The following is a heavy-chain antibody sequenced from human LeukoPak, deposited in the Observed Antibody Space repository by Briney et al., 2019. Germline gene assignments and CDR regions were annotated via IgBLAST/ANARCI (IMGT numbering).Heavy chain of an antibody. CDR3: ATRGRNSGYGY. CDR2: INTYGGT. Sequence: GASVKVSCKASGYTFTGYYMHWVGQARGQGPGWMGWINTYGGTEFPPKIRRTVTVTRDTSTFTAYMELHGLTYYDTAVYYCATRGRNSGYGYWGQGTQVTVSS. CDR1: GYTFTGYY. V-gene: IGHV1-2*02. D-gene: IGHD2/OR15-2a*01. J-gene: IGHJ4*02.